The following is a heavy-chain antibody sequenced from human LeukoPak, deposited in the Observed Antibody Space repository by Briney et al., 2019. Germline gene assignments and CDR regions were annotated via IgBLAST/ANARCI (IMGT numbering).Heavy chain of an antibody. CDR3: ASSTVEAVAGKVRNGAFDI. CDR1: GFTFSSYA. V-gene: IGHV3-23*01. Sequence: PGGSLRLSCAASGFTFSSYAMSWVRQAPGKGLEWVSAISGSGGSTYYADSVKGRFTISRDNSKNTLYLQMNSLRAEDTAVYYCASSTVEAVAGKVRNGAFDIWGQGTMVTVSS. CDR2: ISGSGGST. J-gene: IGHJ3*02. D-gene: IGHD6-19*01.